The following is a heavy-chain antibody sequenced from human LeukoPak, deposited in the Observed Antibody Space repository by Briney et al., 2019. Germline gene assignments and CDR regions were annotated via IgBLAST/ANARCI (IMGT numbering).Heavy chain of an antibody. Sequence: SETLSLTCTVSGGSISDFYWSWIRQPPGKGLELIGYIYYSGSTNYNPSLQSRVTISVDTSKNQFSLKLTSVTAADTAVYYCARWGRGSGAFNWFDPWGQGTLVTVSS. V-gene: IGHV4-59*01. J-gene: IGHJ5*02. D-gene: IGHD3-10*01. CDR2: IYYSGST. CDR3: ARWGRGSGAFNWFDP. CDR1: GGSISDFY.